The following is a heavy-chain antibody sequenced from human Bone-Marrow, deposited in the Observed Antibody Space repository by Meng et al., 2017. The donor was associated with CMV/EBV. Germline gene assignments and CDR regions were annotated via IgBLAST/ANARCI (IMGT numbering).Heavy chain of an antibody. D-gene: IGHD3-3*01. Sequence: ESLKISCTVPGGSISSYYWSWIRQPPGKGLEWIGYIYYSGSTNYNPSLKSRVTISVDTSKNQFSLKLSSVTAADTAVYYCAGGSMYYDFWSGSNYYYYGMDVWGPWNTVNGAS. CDR3: AGGSMYYDFWSGSNYYYYGMDV. J-gene: IGHJ6*01. CDR1: GGSISSYY. CDR2: IYYSGST. V-gene: IGHV4-59*01.